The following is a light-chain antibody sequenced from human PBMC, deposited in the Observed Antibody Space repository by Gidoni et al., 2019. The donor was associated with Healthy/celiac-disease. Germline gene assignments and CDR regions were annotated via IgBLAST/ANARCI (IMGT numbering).Light chain of an antibody. Sequence: QSALTQPRSVSGSPGQSVTISCTGTSSDVGGYNYVSWYQQHPGQAPKLMIYDVSKRPSGVPDRSSCTKSGNTASLTISGLQAEDYADYCCCSYAGSYGVVFGGGTKLTVL. V-gene: IGLV2-11*01. J-gene: IGLJ2*01. CDR2: DVS. CDR3: CSYAGSYGVV. CDR1: SSDVGGYNY.